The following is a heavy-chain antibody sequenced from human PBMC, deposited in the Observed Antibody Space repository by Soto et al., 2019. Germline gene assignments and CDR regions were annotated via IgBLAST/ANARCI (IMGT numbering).Heavy chain of an antibody. V-gene: IGHV1-18*04. CDR1: GYTFTSYG. D-gene: IGHD6-19*01. J-gene: IGHJ6*02. CDR3: ASSSIPGGYYYGMDV. Sequence: QVQLVQSGAEVKRPGASVKVSCKASGYTFTSYGISWVRQAPGQGLEWMGWISAYNGNTNYAQKLQGRVTMTTDTSTSTAYMELRSLRSDDTAVYYCASSSIPGGYYYGMDVWGQGTTVTVSS. CDR2: ISAYNGNT.